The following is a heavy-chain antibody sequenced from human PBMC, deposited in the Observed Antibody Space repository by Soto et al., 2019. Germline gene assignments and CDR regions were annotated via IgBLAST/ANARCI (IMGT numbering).Heavy chain of an antibody. V-gene: IGHV1-69*12. Sequence: QVQLVQSGAEVKKPGSSVKVSCKASGGTFSSYAISWVRQAPGQGLEWMGGIIPIFGTATYAQKFQGRVTITADESTSTAYMELSSLRSEDTAVYYCARHDFWSGYYTSFDYWGQGTLVTVSS. CDR1: GGTFSSYA. D-gene: IGHD3-3*01. J-gene: IGHJ4*02. CDR3: ARHDFWSGYYTSFDY. CDR2: IIPIFGTA.